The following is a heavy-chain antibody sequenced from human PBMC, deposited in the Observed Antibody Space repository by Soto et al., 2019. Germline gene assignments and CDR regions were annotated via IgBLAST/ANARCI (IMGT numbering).Heavy chain of an antibody. CDR1: GFTFSNYA. V-gene: IGHV3-30-3*01. Sequence: QVQLVESGGGVVQPGRSLRLSCAASGFTFSNYAMHWVRQAPGKGLELVAIISYDGSNKYYAESVKGRFTISRDNPRNTVHLQMSCLRVEDTAVYYCARDLSRGITMIALEIHYWGQGTRVTVAS. CDR3: ARDLSRGITMIALEIHY. J-gene: IGHJ4*02. CDR2: ISYDGSNK. D-gene: IGHD3-22*01.